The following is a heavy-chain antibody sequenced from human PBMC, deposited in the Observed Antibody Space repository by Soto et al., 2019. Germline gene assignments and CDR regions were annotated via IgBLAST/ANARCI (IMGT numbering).Heavy chain of an antibody. CDR1: GFNFNSYT. D-gene: IGHD2-15*01. J-gene: IGHJ6*02. CDR2: ISSSGYI. V-gene: IGHV3-21*01. CDR3: ARDCSGGSCYPGMDV. Sequence: EVQLVESGGGLVKPGGSLRLSCAASGFNFNSYTINCVRQAPGKRLEWLSSISSSGYIFSTDSVRGRFTISRDNAKNSVYLQINSLRAEYTAVYFCARDCSGGSCYPGMDVWGQGTTVTVSS.